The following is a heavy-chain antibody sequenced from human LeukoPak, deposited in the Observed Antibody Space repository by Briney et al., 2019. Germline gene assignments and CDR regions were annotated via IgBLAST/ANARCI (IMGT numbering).Heavy chain of an antibody. Sequence: GESLKISCKGSGYSFINYWIGWVRQMPGKGLEWMGIIYPGDSDTRYSPSFQGQVTISADKSISTAYLQWSSLKASDTAMYYCARRRYNVYSGYDFDSWGQGTLVTASS. D-gene: IGHD5-12*01. V-gene: IGHV5-51*01. J-gene: IGHJ5*01. CDR2: IYPGDSDT. CDR3: ARRRYNVYSGYDFDS. CDR1: GYSFINYW.